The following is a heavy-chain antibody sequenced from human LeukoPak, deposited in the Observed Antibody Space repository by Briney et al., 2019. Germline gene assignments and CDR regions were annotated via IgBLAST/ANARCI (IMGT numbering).Heavy chain of an antibody. D-gene: IGHD1-7*01. CDR1: GFTFSSYA. J-gene: IGHJ6*03. Sequence: PGGSLRLSCAASGFTFSSYAMSWVRQALGKGLEWVSAISGSGGSTYYADSVKGRFTISRDNSKNTLYLQMNSLRAEDTAVYYCAKGEDWNYDNYYYMDVWGKGTTVTVSS. V-gene: IGHV3-23*01. CDR3: AKGEDWNYDNYYYMDV. CDR2: ISGSGGST.